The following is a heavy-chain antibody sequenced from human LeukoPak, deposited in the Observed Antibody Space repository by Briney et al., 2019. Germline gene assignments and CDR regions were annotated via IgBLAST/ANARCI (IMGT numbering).Heavy chain of an antibody. J-gene: IGHJ5*02. CDR1: GGSFSGYY. D-gene: IGHD3-10*01. V-gene: IGHV4-34*01. CDR3: ARRYYYGSGFDP. CDR2: INHGGST. Sequence: ASETLSLTCAVYGGSFSGYYWSWIRQPPGKGLEWIGEINHGGSTNYNPSLKSRLTISVDTSKNQFSLKLSSVTAVDTAVYYCARRYYYGSGFDPWGQGTLVTVSS.